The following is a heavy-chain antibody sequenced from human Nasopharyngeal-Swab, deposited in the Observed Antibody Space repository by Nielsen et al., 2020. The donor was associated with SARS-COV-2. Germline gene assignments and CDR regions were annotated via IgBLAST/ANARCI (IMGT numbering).Heavy chain of an antibody. J-gene: IGHJ4*02. CDR1: GGSISSYY. CDR2: IYHSGST. V-gene: IGHV4-59*08. CDR3: ARNHAFGDSSFDY. D-gene: IGHD2-21*01. Sequence: SETLSLTCTVSGGSISSYYWNWIRQPPGKGLEWIGYIYHSGSTNYNPSLRSRVTISVDTSKTQFSLKLSSVTAADTAVYYCARNHAFGDSSFDYWGQGTLVTVSS.